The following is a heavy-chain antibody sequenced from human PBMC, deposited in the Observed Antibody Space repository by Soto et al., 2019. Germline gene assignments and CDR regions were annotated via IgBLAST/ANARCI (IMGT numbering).Heavy chain of an antibody. V-gene: IGHV4-59*12. CDR3: ARAYCSGGSCWAWSSWFGP. CDR1: GGSISIYY. J-gene: IGHJ5*02. Sequence: SETLSLTCTVSGGSISIYYWNWIRQPPGKGLEWIGYIYYSGSTNYNPSLKSRVTISVDTSKNQFSLQLNSVTPEDTAVYYCARAYCSGGSCWAWSSWFGPWGQGTLVTVSS. D-gene: IGHD2-15*01. CDR2: IYYSGST.